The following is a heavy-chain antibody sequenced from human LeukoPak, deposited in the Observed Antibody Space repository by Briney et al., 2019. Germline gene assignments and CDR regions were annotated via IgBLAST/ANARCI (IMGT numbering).Heavy chain of an antibody. CDR3: ARESAYDYVWGSYRYAFDI. CDR2: INPSGGST. J-gene: IGHJ3*02. Sequence: ASVKVSCKASGYTFTSYYMHWVRQAPGQGLEWMGIINPSGGSTSYAQKFQGRVTMTRDTSTSTVYMELSSLRSEDTAVYYCARESAYDYVWGSYRYAFDIWGQGTMVTVSS. V-gene: IGHV1-46*01. D-gene: IGHD3-16*02. CDR1: GYTFTSYY.